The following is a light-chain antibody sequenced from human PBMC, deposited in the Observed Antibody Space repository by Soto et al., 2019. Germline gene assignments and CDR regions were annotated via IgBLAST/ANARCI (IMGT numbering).Light chain of an antibody. J-gene: IGKJ1*01. CDR2: AAS. Sequence: DIQMTQSPSSLSASIGDRVTITCRASQGRFNYLAWYQKKPGKVPKLLIYAASTLQSGAPSRFSGSGSGTDFTLTIISLLPEDVATYYCQKYNSDSPTFGQGTKVEIK. V-gene: IGKV1-27*01. CDR1: QGRFNY. CDR3: QKYNSDSPT.